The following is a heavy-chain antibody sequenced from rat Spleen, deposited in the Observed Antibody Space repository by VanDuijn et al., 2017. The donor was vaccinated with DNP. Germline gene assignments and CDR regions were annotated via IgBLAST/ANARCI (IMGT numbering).Heavy chain of an antibody. Sequence: EVQLVESGGGLVQPGRSLKLSCAASGFTFSDYYMAWVRQAPTKGLEWVAYISYDGGSTYYGDSVKGRFTISRDDAKNTLYLQMDSLRSEDTATYYCATHGFGYFDYWGQGVVVTVSS. J-gene: IGHJ2*01. D-gene: IGHD4-3*01. CDR2: ISYDGGST. CDR3: ATHGFGYFDY. V-gene: IGHV5-20*01. CDR1: GFTFSDYY.